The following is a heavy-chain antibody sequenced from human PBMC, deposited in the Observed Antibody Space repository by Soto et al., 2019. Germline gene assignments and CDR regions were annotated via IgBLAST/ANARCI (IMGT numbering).Heavy chain of an antibody. Sequence: ETRSVTCSVYGASFSGYFWSWIRQPPGEGPEWIGEITHSGSPNYNPSLKSRVTISVDTPKNQFSLKLSSVTVADTAVYYCARGRYDSSGYYYYFEYWGQGTLVTVYS. J-gene: IGHJ4*02. D-gene: IGHD3-22*01. CDR1: GASFSGYF. V-gene: IGHV4-34*01. CDR2: ITHSGSP. CDR3: ARGRYDSSGYYYYFEY.